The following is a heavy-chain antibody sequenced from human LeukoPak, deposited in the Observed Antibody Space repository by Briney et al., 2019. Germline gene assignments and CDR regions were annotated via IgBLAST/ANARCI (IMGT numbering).Heavy chain of an antibody. D-gene: IGHD6-19*01. V-gene: IGHV3-21*01. J-gene: IGHJ4*02. CDR3: ARGKEPVAGSLSHFDY. Sequence: PGGSLRLSCAASGFTFSSYSMNWVRQAPGKGLEWVSCISIRSSYIDYADSLKGRFTISRDNAKNPLYLQMNSLRAEDTAVYYCARGKEPVAGSLSHFDYWGQGTLVTVSS. CDR2: ISIRSSYI. CDR1: GFTFSSYS.